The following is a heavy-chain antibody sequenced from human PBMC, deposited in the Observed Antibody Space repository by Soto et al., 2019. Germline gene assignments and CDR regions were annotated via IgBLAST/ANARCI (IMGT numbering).Heavy chain of an antibody. V-gene: IGHV3-74*01. D-gene: IGHD2-15*01. CDR2: INTDGSIT. CDR1: GLIFSNYK. CDR3: AVGYCSGGSCYLLDY. J-gene: IGHJ4*02. Sequence: GGSLRLSCAASGLIFSNYKMHWVRQAPGKGLVWVSRINTDGSITYYADSVKGRFTISRDNAKNTLYLQMNSLRAEDTAVYYCAVGYCSGGSCYLLDYWGQGTLVTVSS.